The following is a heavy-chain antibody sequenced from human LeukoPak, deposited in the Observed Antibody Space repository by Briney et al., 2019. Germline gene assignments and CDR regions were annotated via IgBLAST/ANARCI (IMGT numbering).Heavy chain of an antibody. CDR2: IYYSGST. CDR3: ARDWSGGSYWGDYFDY. J-gene: IGHJ4*02. CDR1: GGSISSSSYY. D-gene: IGHD1-26*01. Sequence: SETLSLTCTVSGGSISSSSYYWGWIRQPPGKGLEWIGSIYYSGSTYYNPSLKSRVTISVDTSKNQFSLKLSSVTAADTAVYYCARDWSGGSYWGDYFDYWGQGTLVTVSS. V-gene: IGHV4-39*07.